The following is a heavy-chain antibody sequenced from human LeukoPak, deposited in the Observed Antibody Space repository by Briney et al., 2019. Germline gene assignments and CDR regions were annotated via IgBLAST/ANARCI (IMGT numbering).Heavy chain of an antibody. CDR1: GYTFRNYG. CDR2: IRTDNGNK. V-gene: IGHV1-18*01. CDR3: AREQYYDFWSGSWDY. D-gene: IGHD3-3*01. J-gene: IGHJ4*02. Sequence: GASLTVSCTASGYTFRNYGMSWVRQAPGQGLEWMGWIRTDNGNKDYAENFQGRVTMTTDTSKNTVYMQLRSLRSDDTAVYYCAREQYYDFWSGSWDYWGQGTLVTVSS.